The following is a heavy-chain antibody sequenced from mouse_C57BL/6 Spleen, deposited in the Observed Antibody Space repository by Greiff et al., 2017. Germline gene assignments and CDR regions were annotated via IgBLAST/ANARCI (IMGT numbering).Heavy chain of an antibody. CDR1: GYTFTSYW. Sequence: QVQLQQPGAELVKPGASVKMSCKASGYTFTSYWITWVKQRPGQGLEWIGDIYPGSGSTNYNEKFKGKATFTADTSSNTAYMQLSSLTTEDSAIYYCARGFDYWGQGTTLTVSS. CDR3: ARGFDY. J-gene: IGHJ2*01. CDR2: IYPGSGST. V-gene: IGHV1-55*01.